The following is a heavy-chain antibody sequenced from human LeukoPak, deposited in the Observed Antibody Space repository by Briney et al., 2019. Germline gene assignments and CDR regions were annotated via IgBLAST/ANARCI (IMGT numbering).Heavy chain of an antibody. V-gene: IGHV3-30*01. CDR1: GFTFSSYA. D-gene: IGHD3-10*01. CDR3: ARDAGSFDY. CDR2: ISYDGSNK. J-gene: IGHJ4*02. Sequence: HPGGSLRLSCAASGFTFSSYAMPWVRQAPGKGLEWVAVISYDGSNKYYADSVKGRFTISRDNSKNTLYLQMNSLRAEDTAVYYCARDAGSFDYWGQGTLVTVSS.